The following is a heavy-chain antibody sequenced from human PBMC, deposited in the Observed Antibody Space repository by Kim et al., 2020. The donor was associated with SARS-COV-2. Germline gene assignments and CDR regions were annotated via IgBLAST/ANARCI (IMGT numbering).Heavy chain of an antibody. V-gene: IGHV1-18*01. J-gene: IGHJ6*02. CDR1: GYTFTSYG. CDR3: ARGFYCSSTSCYKYYYYGMDV. Sequence: ASVKVSCKASGYTFTSYGINWVRQAPGQELEWMGWISAYNGNTNYAQKLQGRVTMTTDTSTSTAYMELRSLRSDDTAVYYCARGFYCSSTSCYKYYYYGMDVWGQGTTVTVSS. CDR2: ISAYNGNT. D-gene: IGHD2-2*02.